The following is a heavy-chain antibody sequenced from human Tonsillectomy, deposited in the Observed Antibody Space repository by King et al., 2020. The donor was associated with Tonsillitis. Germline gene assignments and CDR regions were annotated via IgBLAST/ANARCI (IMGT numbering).Heavy chain of an antibody. CDR1: GGSISSSDHY. Sequence: QLQESGPGVVKPSETLSLTCTVSGGSISSSDHYWAWIRQPPGKGLEWIGYMYYSGTIFYNPSLKSRITISGGTSENRFSLKLSSVTAAAAAVYFCARSVSGSFDYWGQGALVTVSS. D-gene: IGHD2-15*01. CDR2: MYYSGTI. V-gene: IGHV4-39*01. CDR3: ARSVSGSFDY. J-gene: IGHJ4*02.